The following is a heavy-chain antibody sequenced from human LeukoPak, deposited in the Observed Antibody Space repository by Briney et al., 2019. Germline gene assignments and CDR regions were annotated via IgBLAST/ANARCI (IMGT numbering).Heavy chain of an antibody. CDR3: ARGVRDCSSTSCYILKGLWY. CDR1: GYTFTGYY. D-gene: IGHD2-2*02. Sequence: ASVKGSCKASGYTFTGYYMQWVRQAPGQGLEWMGGIKPNSGGTNYAQKFQGRVTMTRDTSSSTAYMELSRLRSDDTAVYHCARGVRDCSSTSCYILKGLWYWGQGTPVTVSS. J-gene: IGHJ4*02. V-gene: IGHV1-2*02. CDR2: IKPNSGGT.